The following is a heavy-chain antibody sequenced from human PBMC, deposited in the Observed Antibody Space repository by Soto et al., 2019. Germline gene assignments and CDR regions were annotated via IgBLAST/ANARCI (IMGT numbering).Heavy chain of an antibody. V-gene: IGHV3-9*01. J-gene: IGHJ4*02. CDR2: ISWNSGSI. D-gene: IGHD1-1*01. CDR3: AKGPQSYNWNDYLDNPYYFDY. Sequence: HPGGSLRLSCAASGFTFDDYAMHWVRQAPGKGLEWVSGISWNSGSIGYADSVKGRFTISRDNAKNSLYLQMNSLRAEDTALYYCAKGPQSYNWNDYLDNPYYFDYWGQGTLVTVSS. CDR1: GFTFDDYA.